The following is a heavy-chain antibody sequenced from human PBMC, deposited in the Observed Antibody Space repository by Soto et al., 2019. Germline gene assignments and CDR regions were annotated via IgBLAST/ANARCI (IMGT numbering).Heavy chain of an antibody. Sequence: ASVKVSCKASGYTFTSYGISWVRQAPGQGLEWMGWISAYNGNTNYAQKLQGRVTMTTDTSTGTAYMELRSLRSDDTAVYYCARVNRIAAAGTLNYYYYYGMDVWGQGTTVTVSS. CDR3: ARVNRIAAAGTLNYYYYYGMDV. CDR1: GYTFTSYG. D-gene: IGHD6-13*01. V-gene: IGHV1-18*01. CDR2: ISAYNGNT. J-gene: IGHJ6*02.